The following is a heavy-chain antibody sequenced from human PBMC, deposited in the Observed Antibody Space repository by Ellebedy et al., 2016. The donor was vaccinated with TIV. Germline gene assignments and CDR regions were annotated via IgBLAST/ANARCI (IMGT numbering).Heavy chain of an antibody. Sequence: PGESLKISCAASGFNFRSYWMTWVRQAPGKGLEWVAKIRQEGDEIYYVESVKGRFTISRDNAKNSLFLQMNSLRVEDTAVYYCARRASYGDYAVQVNPWFDPWGQGTLVTVSS. V-gene: IGHV3-7*01. CDR2: IRQEGDEI. J-gene: IGHJ5*02. CDR1: GFNFRSYW. CDR3: ARRASYGDYAVQVNPWFDP. D-gene: IGHD4-17*01.